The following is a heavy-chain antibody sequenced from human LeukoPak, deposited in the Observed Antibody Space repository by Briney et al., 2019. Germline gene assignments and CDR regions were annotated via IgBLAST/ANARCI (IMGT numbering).Heavy chain of an antibody. CDR3: ARFVSDDYGDYPGY. D-gene: IGHD4-17*01. CDR2: ISHDSKTR. CDR1: GFSFIDFA. J-gene: IGHJ4*02. Sequence: GGSLRLSCSASGFSFIDFAMHWVRQAPGKGLEWVAVISHDSKTRYHAESVKGRFTISRDNSKNTLYLQMNSLRAEDTAVYYCARFVSDDYGDYPGYWGQGTLVTVSS. V-gene: IGHV3-30*07.